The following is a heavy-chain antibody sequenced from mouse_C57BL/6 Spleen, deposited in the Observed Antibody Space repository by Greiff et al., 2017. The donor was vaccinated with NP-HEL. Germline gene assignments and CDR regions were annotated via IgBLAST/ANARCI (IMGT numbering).Heavy chain of an antibody. D-gene: IGHD2-4*01. CDR3: ARDRGLRRNAMDD. J-gene: IGHJ4*01. V-gene: IGHV1-7*01. CDR2: INPRSGYT. Sequence: QVQLQQSGAELAKPGASVKLSCKASGYTFTSYWMHWVKQRPGQGLEWIGYINPRSGYTKYNQKFKDTATLTADKSSSTAYMQLSSLSYEDSAVYYCARDRGLRRNAMDDWGQGTSVTVSS. CDR1: GYTFTSYW.